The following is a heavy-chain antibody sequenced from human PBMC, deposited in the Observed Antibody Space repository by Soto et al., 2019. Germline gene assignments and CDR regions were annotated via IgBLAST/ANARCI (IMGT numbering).Heavy chain of an antibody. CDR1: GFTFDDYA. V-gene: IGHV3-43D*04. J-gene: IGHJ6*02. CDR3: AKDGCSSTSCPSDYYYYYGMDV. Sequence: QPGGSLRLSCAASGFTFDDYAMHWVRQAPGKGLEWVSLISWDGGSTYYADSVKGRFTISRDNSKNSLYLQMNSLRAEDTALYYCAKDGCSSTSCPSDYYYYYGMDVWGQGTTVTVS. CDR2: ISWDGGST. D-gene: IGHD2-2*01.